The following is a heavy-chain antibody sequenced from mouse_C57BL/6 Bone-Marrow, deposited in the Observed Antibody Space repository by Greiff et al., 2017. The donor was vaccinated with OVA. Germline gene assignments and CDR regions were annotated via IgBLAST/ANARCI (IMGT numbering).Heavy chain of an antibody. CDR1: GYAFTSSW. J-gene: IGHJ4*01. D-gene: IGHD1-1*01. V-gene: IGHV1-82*01. CDR3: AGYGTVVAGNYYAMDY. Sequence: QVQLKESGPELVKPGASVKISCKASGYAFTSSWMNWVKQRPGKGLEWIGRIYPGAGDTNYNGKFKGKATLTADTSSSTAYMQLSSLTSEDSAVYFCAGYGTVVAGNYYAMDYWGQGTSVTVSS. CDR2: IYPGAGDT.